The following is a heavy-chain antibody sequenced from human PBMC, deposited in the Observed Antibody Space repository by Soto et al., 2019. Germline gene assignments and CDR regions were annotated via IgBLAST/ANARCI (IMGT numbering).Heavy chain of an antibody. Sequence: SWGSLRLSCAASGFTFSSYGMHWVRQAPGKGLEWVAVIWYDGSNKYYADSVKGRFTISRDNSKNTLYLQMNSLRAEDTAVYYCARGVRNREEYYFDYWGQGTLVTVSS. CDR1: GFTFSSYG. CDR3: ARGVRNREEYYFDY. CDR2: IWYDGSNK. D-gene: IGHD3-3*01. V-gene: IGHV3-33*01. J-gene: IGHJ4*02.